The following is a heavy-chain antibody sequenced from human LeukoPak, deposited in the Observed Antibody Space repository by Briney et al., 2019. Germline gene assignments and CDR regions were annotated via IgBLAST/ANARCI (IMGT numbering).Heavy chain of an antibody. D-gene: IGHD3-22*01. V-gene: IGHV3-23*01. CDR1: GFTFSSYA. Sequence: AGGSLRLSCAASGFTFSSYAMSWVRQAPGKGLEWVSAISGSGGSTYYADSVKGRFTISRDNSKSTLYLQVNSLRAEDTAVYYCAKDGRVGPRPGYDGQFDYWGQGTLVTVSS. CDR2: ISGSGGST. J-gene: IGHJ4*02. CDR3: AKDGRVGPRPGYDGQFDY.